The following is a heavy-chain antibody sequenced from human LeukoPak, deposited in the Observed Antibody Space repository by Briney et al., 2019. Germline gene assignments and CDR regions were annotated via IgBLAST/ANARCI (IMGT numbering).Heavy chain of an antibody. J-gene: IGHJ6*03. Sequence: SETLSLTCTVSGGSISSYYWSWIRQPPGKGLEWIGYIYYSGSTNYNPSLKSRVTISVDTSKNQFSLKLSSVTAADTPVYYCARGDYGPTYSPSYYYYYMDVWGKGTTATVSS. CDR2: IYYSGST. CDR3: ARGDYGPTYSPSYYYYYMDV. V-gene: IGHV4-59*01. CDR1: GGSISSYY. D-gene: IGHD4-17*01.